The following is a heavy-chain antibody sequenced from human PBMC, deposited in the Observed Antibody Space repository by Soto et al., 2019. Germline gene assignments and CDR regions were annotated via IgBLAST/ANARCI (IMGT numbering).Heavy chain of an antibody. CDR2: LNVGTGNT. CDR3: ARESRDFFLWFDP. V-gene: IGHV1-3*01. Sequence: QVQLVQSGGEVKKPGASVKVSCKASGYIFSKYAIHWVRQVPGHKLEWMGWLNVGTGNTIYSQKFQGRVTITRDTSATTAYMELHSLTSEDTAVYYCARESRDFFLWFDPWGQGTLVTVSS. J-gene: IGHJ5*02. CDR1: GYIFSKYA.